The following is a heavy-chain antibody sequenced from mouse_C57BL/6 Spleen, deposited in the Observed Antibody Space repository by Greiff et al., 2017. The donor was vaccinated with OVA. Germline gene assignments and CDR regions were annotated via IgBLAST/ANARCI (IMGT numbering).Heavy chain of an antibody. D-gene: IGHD6-1*01. J-gene: IGHJ3*01. Sequence: VQLQQPGAELVRPGTSVKLSCKASGYTFTSYWMHWVKQRPGQGLEWIGVIDPSDSYTNYNQKFKGKATLTVDTSSSTAYMQLSSLTSEDSAVYYCARGQEAYWGQGTLVTVSA. CDR2: IDPSDSYT. V-gene: IGHV1-59*01. CDR1: GYTFTSYW. CDR3: ARGQEAY.